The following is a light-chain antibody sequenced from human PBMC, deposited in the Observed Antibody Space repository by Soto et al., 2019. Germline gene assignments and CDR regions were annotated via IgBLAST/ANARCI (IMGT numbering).Light chain of an antibody. CDR1: QSLGYSDGNTY. V-gene: IGKV2-30*01. CDR3: MQGTHWPKT. CDR2: QVS. J-gene: IGKJ1*01. Sequence: DVVMTQSPLSLTVTVGQPASISCRSSQSLGYSDGNTYLSWFQQGPGQSPRRLIYQVSKRDSGVPDRFSGSGSGTDFTLKISRVEADDVGIYYCMQGTHWPKTFGQGIKVEIK.